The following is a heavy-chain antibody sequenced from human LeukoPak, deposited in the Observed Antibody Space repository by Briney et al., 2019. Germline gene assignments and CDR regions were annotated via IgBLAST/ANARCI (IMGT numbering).Heavy chain of an antibody. CDR1: GFTFDDYA. CDR3: AAADKFWSPVDY. D-gene: IGHD6-13*01. Sequence: GGSLRLSCAASGFTFDDYAMHWVRQAPGKGPEWVSLISWDGGSTYYADSVKGRFTISRDNSKNSLYLQMNSLRAEDTALYYCAAADKFWSPVDYWGQGTLVTVSS. CDR2: ISWDGGST. J-gene: IGHJ4*02. V-gene: IGHV3-43D*04.